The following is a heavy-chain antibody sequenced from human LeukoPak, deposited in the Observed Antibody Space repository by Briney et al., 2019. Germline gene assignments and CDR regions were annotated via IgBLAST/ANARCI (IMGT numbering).Heavy chain of an antibody. Sequence: SETLSLTCTVSGGSINSSSYYWGWIRQPPGKGLEWIGSIYSSGNTNYNPSLKSRVTISVDTSKNQFSLMLTSVTAADTAVYYCARGVVITGLDYWGQGTLVTVSS. J-gene: IGHJ4*02. CDR1: GGSINSSSYY. CDR2: IYSSGNT. CDR3: ARGVVITGLDY. D-gene: IGHD3-3*01. V-gene: IGHV4-61*05.